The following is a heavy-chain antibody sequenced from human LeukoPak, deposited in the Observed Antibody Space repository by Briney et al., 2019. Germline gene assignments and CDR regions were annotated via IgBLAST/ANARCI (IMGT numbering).Heavy chain of an antibody. CDR2: IIPIFGTA. D-gene: IGHD3-3*01. J-gene: IGHJ4*02. V-gene: IGHV1-69*01. Sequence: SVKVSCKASGGTFSSYAISWVRQAPGQALEWMGGIIPIFGTANYAQKFQGRVTITADESTSTDYMELSSLRSEDTAVYYCARGTDYLWSGLLDYWGQGTLVTVSS. CDR1: GGTFSSYA. CDR3: ARGTDYLWSGLLDY.